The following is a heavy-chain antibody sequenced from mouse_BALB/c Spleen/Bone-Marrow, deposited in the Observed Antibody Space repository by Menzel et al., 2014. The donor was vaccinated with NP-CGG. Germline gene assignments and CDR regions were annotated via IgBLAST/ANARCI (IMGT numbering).Heavy chain of an antibody. CDR1: GYTFSSYW. V-gene: IGHV1-9*01. J-gene: IGHJ3*01. D-gene: IGHD4-1*01. CDR2: ILPGSGST. Sequence: QVQLQQSGAELMKPGASVKISCKATGYTFSSYWIEWVKQRPGHGLERIGEILPGSGSTNYNEKFKGKATFTADTSSNTAYMQLSSLTSEDSAVYYCARWVPYWEFAYWGQGTLVTVSA. CDR3: ARWVPYWEFAY.